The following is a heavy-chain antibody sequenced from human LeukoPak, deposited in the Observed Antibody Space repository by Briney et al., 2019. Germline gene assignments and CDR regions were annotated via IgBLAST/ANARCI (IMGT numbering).Heavy chain of an antibody. V-gene: IGHV1-69*05. Sequence: SVTVSCKASGDSFRTYGITWVWQAPGEGVEWMGGFNPIFGSAQYAQKFQGRVTITMDVSARTVYMELSSLRSEDTTIYYCARDFGSGVFDHWGQGTLVTVSS. D-gene: IGHD3-10*01. J-gene: IGHJ5*02. CDR2: FNPIFGSA. CDR3: ARDFGSGVFDH. CDR1: GDSFRTYG.